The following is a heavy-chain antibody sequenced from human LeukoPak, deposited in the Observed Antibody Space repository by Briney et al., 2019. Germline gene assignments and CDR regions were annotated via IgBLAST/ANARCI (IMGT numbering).Heavy chain of an antibody. Sequence: GGSLRPSCAASGFTFDDYAMHWVRQAPGKGLEWVSGISWNSGTIGYADSVKGRFTISRDNAKNSLYLQMHSLRAEDTAFYFCAKDVTGTGAFDIWGQGTMVTVSS. D-gene: IGHD1-7*01. CDR3: AKDVTGTGAFDI. J-gene: IGHJ3*02. CDR1: GFTFDDYA. V-gene: IGHV3-9*01. CDR2: ISWNSGTI.